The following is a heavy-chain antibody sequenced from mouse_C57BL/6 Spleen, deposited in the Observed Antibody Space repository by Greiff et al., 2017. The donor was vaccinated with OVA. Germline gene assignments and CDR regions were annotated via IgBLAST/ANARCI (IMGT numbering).Heavy chain of an antibody. CDR1: GYSITSGYY. CDR3: ARDPSFYDYDGYAMDY. J-gene: IGHJ4*01. Sequence: EVKVEESGPGLVKPSQSLSLTCSVTGYSITSGYYWNWLRQFPGNKLEWMGYISYDGSNNYNPSLKNRISITRDTSKNQFFLKLNSVTTEDTATYYCARDPSFYDYDGYAMDYWGQGTSVTVSS. V-gene: IGHV3-6*01. CDR2: ISYDGSN. D-gene: IGHD2-4*01.